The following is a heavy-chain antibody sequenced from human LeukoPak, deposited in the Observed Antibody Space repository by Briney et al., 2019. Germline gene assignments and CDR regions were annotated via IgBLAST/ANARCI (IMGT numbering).Heavy chain of an antibody. CDR2: ISGSGGST. CDR1: GFTFSSYA. V-gene: IGHV3-23*01. CDR3: AKILLWFGELYDY. J-gene: IGHJ4*02. Sequence: GGSLRLSCAASGFTFSSYAMSWVRQAPGKGLEWVSAISGSGGSTYYADSVKGRFTISRGNSKNTLYLQTNSLRAEDTAVYYCAKILLWFGELYDYWGQGTLVTVSS. D-gene: IGHD3-10*01.